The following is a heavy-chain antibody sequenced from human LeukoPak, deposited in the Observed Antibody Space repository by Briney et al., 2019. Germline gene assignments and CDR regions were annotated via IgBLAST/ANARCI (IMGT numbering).Heavy chain of an antibody. Sequence: ASVKVSCKASGYTFTSYAMNWVRQAPGQGLEWMGWINTNTGNPTYAQGFTGRFAFSLDTSVSTAYLQISSLKAEDTAVYYCARDGYYYDSSGPRYYYYYMDVWGKGTTVTVSS. CDR1: GYTFTSYA. CDR3: ARDGYYYDSSGPRYYYYYMDV. V-gene: IGHV7-4-1*02. D-gene: IGHD3-22*01. CDR2: INTNTGNP. J-gene: IGHJ6*03.